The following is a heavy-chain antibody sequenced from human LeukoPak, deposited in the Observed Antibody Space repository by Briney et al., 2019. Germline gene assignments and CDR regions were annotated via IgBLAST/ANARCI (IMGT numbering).Heavy chain of an antibody. D-gene: IGHD3-10*02. Sequence: GGSLRLSCAASGFTFSSYAMHWVRQAPGKGLEWVAVISYDGSNKYYADSVKGRFTISRDNAKNSLYLQMNSLRAGDTAVYYCAELGITMIGGVWGKGATVTISS. CDR2: ISYDGSNK. J-gene: IGHJ6*04. CDR1: GFTFSSYA. CDR3: AELGITMIGGV. V-gene: IGHV3-30*04.